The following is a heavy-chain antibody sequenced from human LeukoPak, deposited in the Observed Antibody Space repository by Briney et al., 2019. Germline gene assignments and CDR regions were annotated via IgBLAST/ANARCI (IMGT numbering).Heavy chain of an antibody. D-gene: IGHD6-19*01. V-gene: IGHV3-21*01. CDR3: AREREQWHAFDI. CDR1: GFTFSSYS. J-gene: IGHJ3*02. CDR2: ISSSSSYI. Sequence: GGSLRLSCAASGFTFSSYSMNWVRQAPGKGLEWVSSISSSSSYIYYADSVKGRFTISRDNAKNSLYLQMYSLRAEDTAVYFCAREREQWHAFDIWGQGTMVTVSS.